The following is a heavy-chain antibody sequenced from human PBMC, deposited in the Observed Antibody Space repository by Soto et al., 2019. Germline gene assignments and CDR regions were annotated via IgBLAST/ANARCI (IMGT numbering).Heavy chain of an antibody. CDR1: GFTFNSYG. V-gene: IGHV3-30*03. CDR2: ISYDSTKT. J-gene: IGHJ6*02. D-gene: IGHD4-17*01. Sequence: QVQLVESGGGVVQPGRSLRLSCAASGFTFNSYGMHWVRQGPGNGLEWVAFISYDSTKTYYADSVKGRFTISRDNSNSALYVQMNSLTGEDTAVYYCARTTSASSDFHYYSLDVWGQGTTVTVSS. CDR3: ARTTSASSDFHYYSLDV.